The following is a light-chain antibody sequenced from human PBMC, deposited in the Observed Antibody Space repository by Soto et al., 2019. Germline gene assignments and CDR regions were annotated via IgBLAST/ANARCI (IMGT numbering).Light chain of an antibody. CDR1: QGISNF. CDR3: QKYSSVIT. Sequence: DIQMTQSPSSLSASVGDRVTITCRASQGISNFLAWYQQKPGKVPKLLISAASTLQSGVPSRFSGSGSGTDFALTITSLKPEDVATYYCQKYSSVITFGQGTGLEIK. CDR2: AAS. V-gene: IGKV1-27*01. J-gene: IGKJ5*01.